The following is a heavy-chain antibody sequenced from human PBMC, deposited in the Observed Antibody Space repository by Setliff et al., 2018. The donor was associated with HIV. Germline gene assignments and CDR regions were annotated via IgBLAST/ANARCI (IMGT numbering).Heavy chain of an antibody. CDR1: GLKLSFSFAW. Sequence: PGGSMRLSSTAYGLKLSFSFAWLSWVRQVPGKGLEWVGRIKRKSDGGTADYGAPVQGRFTISRDDSKKTLYLQMNNLKTEDTGVYYCAAPLSNLYDSTIAYLGQGTQVTVSS. D-gene: IGHD3-22*01. CDR3: AAPLSNLYDSTIAY. J-gene: IGHJ4*02. CDR2: IKRKSDGGTA. V-gene: IGHV3-15*01.